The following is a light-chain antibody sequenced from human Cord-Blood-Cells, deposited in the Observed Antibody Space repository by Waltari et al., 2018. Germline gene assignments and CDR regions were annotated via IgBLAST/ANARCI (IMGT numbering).Light chain of an antibody. CDR1: QDIRNH. V-gene: IGKV1-33*01. Sequence: DIQRTQSPSSLSGSVGARVTITCQASQDIRNHLNWYQQKPGKPPRLLIYDASNLETGVPSRLSARRSETDFTFNIRSLQPEDITTYYCQQYDHPPRYTLGQGTKLEI. CDR3: QQYDHPPRYT. CDR2: DAS. J-gene: IGKJ2*01.